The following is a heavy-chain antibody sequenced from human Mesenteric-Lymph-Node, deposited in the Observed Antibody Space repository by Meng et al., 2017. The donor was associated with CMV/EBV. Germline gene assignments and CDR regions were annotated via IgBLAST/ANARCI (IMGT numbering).Heavy chain of an antibody. J-gene: IGHJ6*02. CDR2: ISWNSGRI. D-gene: IGHD2-8*01. V-gene: IGHV3-9*01. CDR3: AKDRDGRHHYGMDV. Sequence: GGSLRLSCAASGFTFDDYAMHWVRQPPGKGLEWVSGISWNSGRIVYADSVKGRFTISRDNAKNSLYLQMNSLRAEDTALYYCAKDRDGRHHYGMDVWGPGTTVTVSS. CDR1: GFTFDDYA.